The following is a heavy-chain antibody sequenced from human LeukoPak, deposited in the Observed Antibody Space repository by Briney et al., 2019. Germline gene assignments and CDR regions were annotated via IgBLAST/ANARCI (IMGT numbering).Heavy chain of an antibody. J-gene: IGHJ5*02. CDR2: INHSGST. Sequence: SETLFLTCAVYGGSFSGYYWSWIRQPPGKGLEWIGEINHSGSTNYNPSLKSRVTISVDTSKNQFSLKLSSVTAADTAVYYCARVPRLYYYDSSGPKQGGWFDPWGQGTLVTVSS. V-gene: IGHV4-34*01. D-gene: IGHD3-22*01. CDR3: ARVPRLYYYDSSGPKQGGWFDP. CDR1: GGSFSGYY.